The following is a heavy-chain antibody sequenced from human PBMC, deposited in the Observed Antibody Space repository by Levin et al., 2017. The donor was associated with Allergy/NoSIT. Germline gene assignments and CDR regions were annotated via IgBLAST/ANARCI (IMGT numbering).Heavy chain of an antibody. CDR3: ARNKVLGYDILTGYLTLDY. V-gene: IGHV4-59*01. J-gene: IGHJ4*02. Sequence: GSLRLSCTVSGGSIISSYWSWIRHPPGRGLEWMGYIYYSGRTNYSPSLKSRVTISVDTSKNQFSLKLSSVTAADTAVYYCARNKVLGYDILTGYLTLDYWGQGTLVTVSS. CDR2: IYYSGRT. D-gene: IGHD3-9*01. CDR1: GGSIISSY.